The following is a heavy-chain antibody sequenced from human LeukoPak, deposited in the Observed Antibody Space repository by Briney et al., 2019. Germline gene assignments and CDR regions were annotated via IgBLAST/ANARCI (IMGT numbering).Heavy chain of an antibody. V-gene: IGHV3-7*01. CDR2: IRQDGSDK. D-gene: IGHD6-25*01. J-gene: IGHJ4*02. CDR1: GFTFSNYW. Sequence: PGGSLRLFCAASGFTFSNYWMSLVRQAQGKGLEWVGNIRQDGSDKYYMESVKGRFTISRDNANSALYLQRTSLRAEDTAVYYCARDLFLSGIPAAGVFDYWGQGTLVTVSS. CDR3: ARDLFLSGIPAAGVFDY.